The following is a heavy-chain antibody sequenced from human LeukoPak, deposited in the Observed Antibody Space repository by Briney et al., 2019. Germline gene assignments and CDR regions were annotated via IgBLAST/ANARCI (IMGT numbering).Heavy chain of an antibody. D-gene: IGHD2-2*03. V-gene: IGHV6-1*01. CDR1: GDSVSSNSAA. J-gene: IGHJ4*02. CDR2: TYYRSKWYN. CDR3: ASGFETPEGYYFDY. Sequence: SQTLSLTCALSGDSVSSNSAAWNWIRQSPSRGLEWLGRTYYRSKWYNDYAVSVKSRITINPDTSKNQFSLQLNSVTPEDTAVYYCASGFETPEGYYFDYWGQGTLVTVSS.